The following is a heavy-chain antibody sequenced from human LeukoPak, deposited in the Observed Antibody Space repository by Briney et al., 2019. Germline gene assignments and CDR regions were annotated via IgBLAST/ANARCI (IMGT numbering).Heavy chain of an antibody. CDR3: AKAGGGSSGWPFDY. Sequence: GASVKVSCKASGYPFTGYYMHWVRQAPGQGLEWMGWINPNSGGTNYAQKFQGRVTMTRDTSISTAYMELSRLRSDDTAVYYCAKAGGGSSGWPFDYWGQGTLVTVSS. CDR2: INPNSGGT. V-gene: IGHV1-2*02. J-gene: IGHJ4*02. CDR1: GYPFTGYY. D-gene: IGHD6-19*01.